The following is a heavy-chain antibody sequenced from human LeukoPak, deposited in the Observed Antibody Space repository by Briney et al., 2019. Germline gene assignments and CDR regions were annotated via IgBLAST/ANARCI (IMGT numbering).Heavy chain of an antibody. Sequence: SETLSLTCTVSGGSISSYYWSWIRQPAGKRLEWIGRIYTSGSTNYNPSLKSRVTMSVDTSKNQFSLKLSSVTAADTAVYYCARGLPVWLPDYYYYMDVWGKGTMVTVSS. CDR3: ARGLPVWLPDYYYYMDV. CDR2: IYTSGST. V-gene: IGHV4-4*07. D-gene: IGHD5-12*01. J-gene: IGHJ6*03. CDR1: GGSISSYY.